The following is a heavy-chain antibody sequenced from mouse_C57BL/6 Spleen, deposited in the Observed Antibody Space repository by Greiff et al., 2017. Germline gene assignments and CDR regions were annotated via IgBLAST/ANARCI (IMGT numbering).Heavy chain of an antibody. CDR3: ARQRDFYAMDY. V-gene: IGHV5-6*01. J-gene: IGHJ4*01. CDR2: ISSGGSYT. D-gene: IGHD3-3*01. Sequence: VKVVESGGDLVKPGGSLKLSCAASGFTFSSYGMSWVRQTPDKRLEWVATISSGGSYTYYPDSVKGRFTISRDNAKNTLYLQMSSLKSEDTAMYYCARQRDFYAMDYWGQGTSVTVSS. CDR1: GFTFSSYG.